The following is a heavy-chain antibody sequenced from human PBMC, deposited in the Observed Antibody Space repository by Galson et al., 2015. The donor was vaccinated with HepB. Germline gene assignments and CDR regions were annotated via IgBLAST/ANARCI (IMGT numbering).Heavy chain of an antibody. CDR3: ARLSRYDFWSGQAIFDYYYYGMDV. CDR1: GYGFTSYW. CDR2: IDPSDSYT. D-gene: IGHD3-3*01. Sequence: QSGAEVKKPGESLRISCKGSGYGFTSYWISWVRQMPGKGLEWMGRIDPSDSYTNYSPSFQGHVTISADKSISTAYLQWSSLKASDTAMYYCARLSRYDFWSGQAIFDYYYYGMDVWGQGTTVTVSS. J-gene: IGHJ6*02. V-gene: IGHV5-10-1*01.